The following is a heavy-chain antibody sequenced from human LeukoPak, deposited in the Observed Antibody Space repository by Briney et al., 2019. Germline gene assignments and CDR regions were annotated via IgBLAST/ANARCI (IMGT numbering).Heavy chain of an antibody. CDR2: IYYSGNT. CDR1: GGSISSSSYY. Sequence: SETLSLTCTVSGGSISSSSYYWGWIRQPPGKGLEWIGSIYYSGNTYYNPSLKSRVTISVDTSKNQFSLKRSSVTAADTAVYYCARHPRYCSSSSCYRGGDFDYWGQGTLVTVSS. CDR3: ARHPRYCSSSSCYRGGDFDY. J-gene: IGHJ4*02. V-gene: IGHV4-39*01. D-gene: IGHD2-2*01.